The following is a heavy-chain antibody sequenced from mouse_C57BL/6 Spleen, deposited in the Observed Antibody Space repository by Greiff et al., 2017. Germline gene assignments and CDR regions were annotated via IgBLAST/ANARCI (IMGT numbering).Heavy chain of an antibody. J-gene: IGHJ3*01. CDR2: IYPGDGDT. D-gene: IGHD1-1*02. Sequence: VQLQQSGPELVKPGASVKISCKASGYAFSSSWMNWVKQRPGNGLEWIGRIYPGDGDTNYNGKFKGKATLTAAKSSSNAYMQLSSRTSEYSAVYLCARSEVVKHGGPAWFSYWGQGTLVTVSA. CDR1: GYAFSSSW. V-gene: IGHV1-82*01. CDR3: ARSEVVKHGGPAWFSY.